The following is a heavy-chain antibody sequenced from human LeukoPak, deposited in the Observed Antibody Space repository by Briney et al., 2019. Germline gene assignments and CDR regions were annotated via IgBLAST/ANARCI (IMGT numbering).Heavy chain of an antibody. V-gene: IGHV4-59*01. Sequence: SGTLSLTCTVSGGSLSSYYWSWLRQPPGKGLEGIGYIYYSGSTNYNPSLKSGGTISVDRSKNQFSLKLSSVTAADTAVYYCARDWVGYSGYDRHYYMDVWGKGTTVTISS. CDR2: IYYSGST. D-gene: IGHD5-12*01. CDR1: GGSLSSYY. J-gene: IGHJ6*03. CDR3: ARDWVGYSGYDRHYYMDV.